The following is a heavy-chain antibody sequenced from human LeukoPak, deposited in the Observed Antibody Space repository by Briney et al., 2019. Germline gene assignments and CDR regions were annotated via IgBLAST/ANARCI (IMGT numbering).Heavy chain of an antibody. Sequence: ASVKVSCKASGYTFTTYYMHWVRQAPGQELEWMRIINPSGGSTTYAQKFQGRVTMSRDTSTSTVYMELSSLRSEDTAVYYCARDFGGEGFDYWGQGTLVTVSS. V-gene: IGHV1-46*01. CDR3: ARDFGGEGFDY. J-gene: IGHJ4*02. CDR1: GYTFTTYY. D-gene: IGHD3-16*01. CDR2: INPSGGST.